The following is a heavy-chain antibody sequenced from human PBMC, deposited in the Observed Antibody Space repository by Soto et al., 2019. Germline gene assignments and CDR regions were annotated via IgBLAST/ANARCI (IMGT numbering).Heavy chain of an antibody. D-gene: IGHD3-16*02. V-gene: IGHV4-39*01. CDR1: GASISSGGYY. CDR3: ARAVYRLGESSFYRDFDS. CDR2: FFYGGNT. J-gene: IGHJ4*02. Sequence: QLQESGPGLLKPSDPLSLTCTVSGASISSGGYYWAWIRQPPVQGLGWVGRFFYGGNTHYNPSLKGPVTIVADTSKNQFSLIFSSVPATAAAVYYFARAVYRLGESSFYRDFDSWGQGILVTVSS.